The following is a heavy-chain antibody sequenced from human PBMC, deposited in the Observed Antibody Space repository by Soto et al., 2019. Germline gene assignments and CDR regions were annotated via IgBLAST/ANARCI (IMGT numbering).Heavy chain of an antibody. Sequence: SETLSLTCTVSGGSTSSDNYWSWVRQPPGKGLEWIGHIYYSGNTDYNPSLKSRLAISIDTSKNQFSLKLSSVTAADTAVYFCAREGGESSDGLYYFDSWGQGSLVTVSS. CDR2: IYYSGNT. D-gene: IGHD3-16*01. V-gene: IGHV4-30-4*01. J-gene: IGHJ4*02. CDR1: GGSTSSDNY. CDR3: AREGGESSDGLYYFDS.